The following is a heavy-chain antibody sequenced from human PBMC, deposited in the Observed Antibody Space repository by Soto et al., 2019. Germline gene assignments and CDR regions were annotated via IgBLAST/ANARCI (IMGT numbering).Heavy chain of an antibody. J-gene: IGHJ6*02. D-gene: IGHD6-19*01. CDR3: ARISRLYSSGWYCYYYGMDV. V-gene: IGHV2-26*01. Sequence: SGPTLVNPTETLTLTCTVSGFSLSNARMGVSWIRQPPGKALEWLAHIFSNDEKSYSTSLKSRLTISKDTSKSQVVLTMTNMDPVDTATYYCARISRLYSSGWYCYYYGMDVWGQGTTVTVSS. CDR2: IFSNDEK. CDR1: GFSLSNARMG.